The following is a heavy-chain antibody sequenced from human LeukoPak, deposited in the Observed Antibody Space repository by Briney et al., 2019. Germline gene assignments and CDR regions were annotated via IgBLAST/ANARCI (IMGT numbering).Heavy chain of an antibody. J-gene: IGHJ4*02. Sequence: GGSLRLSCVASGFSFSSYGMHWVRQAPGKGLEWVAAISYEGSNEYYADSVKGRFTISRDNSKNTLYLQMTSLRAEDTAVYYCAKDGIRYYYDSSGYYGDCWGQGTLVTVSS. CDR2: ISYEGSNE. D-gene: IGHD3-22*01. V-gene: IGHV3-30*18. CDR3: AKDGIRYYYDSSGYYGDC. CDR1: GFSFSSYG.